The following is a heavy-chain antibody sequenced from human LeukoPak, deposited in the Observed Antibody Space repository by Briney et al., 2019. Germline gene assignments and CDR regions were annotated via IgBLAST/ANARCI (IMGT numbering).Heavy chain of an antibody. CDR2: IYYSGST. CDR3: ARYRGYRGLYWFDP. V-gene: IGHV4-59*01. D-gene: IGHD5-12*01. CDR1: GGSISSYY. Sequence: SETLSLTCTVSGGSISSYYWSWIRQPPGKGLEWIGYIYYSGSTNYNPSLKSRVTISVDTSKNQFSLKLSSVTAADTAVYYCARYRGYRGLYWFDPWGQGTLVTVSS. J-gene: IGHJ5*02.